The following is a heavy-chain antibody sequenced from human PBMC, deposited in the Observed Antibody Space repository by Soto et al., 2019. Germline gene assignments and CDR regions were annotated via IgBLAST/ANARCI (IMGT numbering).Heavy chain of an antibody. Sequence: GESLKISCKGSGYSFTSYWISWVRQMPGKGLEWMGRIDPSDSYTNYSPSFQGHVTISADKSISTAYLQWSSLKASDTAMYYCARRSPRITMVRGVIDFDYWGQGTLVTVSS. CDR3: ARRSPRITMVRGVIDFDY. J-gene: IGHJ4*02. V-gene: IGHV5-10-1*01. CDR2: IDPSDSYT. CDR1: GYSFTSYW. D-gene: IGHD3-10*01.